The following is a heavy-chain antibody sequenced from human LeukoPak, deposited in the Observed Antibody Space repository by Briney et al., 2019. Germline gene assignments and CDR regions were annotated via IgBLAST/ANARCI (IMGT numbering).Heavy chain of an antibody. CDR3: AREKVRQSGMDV. J-gene: IGHJ6*02. Sequence: ASVKVSCKASGYTFTSYGISWVRQAPGQGLEWMGSISSYNGNTNYAQKLQGRANMTTDTSTSTAYMELRSLRADDTAVYYCAREKVRQSGMDVWGQGTTVTVA. CDR2: ISSYNGNT. V-gene: IGHV1-18*01. D-gene: IGHD2-2*01. CDR1: GYTFTSYG.